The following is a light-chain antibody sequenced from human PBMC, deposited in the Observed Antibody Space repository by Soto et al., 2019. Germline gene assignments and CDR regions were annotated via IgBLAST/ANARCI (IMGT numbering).Light chain of an antibody. CDR2: EVS. CDR1: NSDVGTYNY. V-gene: IGLV2-14*01. CDR3: RSYTTRSTLV. J-gene: IGLJ2*01. Sequence: QSALTQPASVSGSPGQSLTISCTGTNSDVGTYNYVSWYQQHPGKAPKFVVYEVSDRPSGVSDRFSGSKSGNTASLTISGLQAEDEADYYSRSYTTRSTLVFGGGTKLTVL.